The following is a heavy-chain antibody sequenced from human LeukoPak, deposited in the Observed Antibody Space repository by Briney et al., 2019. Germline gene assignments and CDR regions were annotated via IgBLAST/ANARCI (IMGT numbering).Heavy chain of an antibody. CDR1: GYIFTSYW. CDR3: ARHLRHDKGYCSGGSCYDFSYYYMDV. V-gene: IGHV5-51*01. CDR2: IWPGDSDT. D-gene: IGHD2-15*01. Sequence: GESLKISCKGSGYIFTSYWIGWVRQLPGKGLEWVGIIWPGDSDTRYSPSFQGQVTISADKSINTAYLQWGSLKASDTAMYYCARHLRHDKGYCSGGSCYDFSYYYMDVWGKGTTVSVSS. J-gene: IGHJ6*03.